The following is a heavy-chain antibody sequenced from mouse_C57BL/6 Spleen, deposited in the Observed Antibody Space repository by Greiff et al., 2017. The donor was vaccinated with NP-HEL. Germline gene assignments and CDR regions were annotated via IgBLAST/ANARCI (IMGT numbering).Heavy chain of an antibody. Sequence: VKLQQPGTELVKPGASVKLSCKASGYTFTSYWMHWVKQRPGQGLEWIGNINPSNGGTNYNEKFKSKATLTVDKSSSTAYMQLSSLTSEDSAVYYCARSIYYDLYYFDYWGQGTTLTVSS. CDR1: GYTFTSYW. CDR3: ARSIYYDLYYFDY. V-gene: IGHV1-53*01. CDR2: INPSNGGT. D-gene: IGHD2-4*01. J-gene: IGHJ2*01.